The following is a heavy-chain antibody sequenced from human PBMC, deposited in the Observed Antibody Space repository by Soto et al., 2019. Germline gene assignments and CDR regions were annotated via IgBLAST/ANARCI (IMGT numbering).Heavy chain of an antibody. CDR2: ISGSGTIT. J-gene: IGHJ5*02. CDR3: AEWARYCSGADCRA. V-gene: IGHV3-23*01. D-gene: IGHD2-15*01. Sequence: EVQLLESGGGLVQPEGSLRLSCAASGFPFSSRAMSWVRQAPGKGLEWVSAISGSGTITYYADSVKGRFTISRDTSKNTLYLQMSSLRADDTAVYDCAEWARYCSGADCRAWGQGTLVTVSS. CDR1: GFPFSSRA.